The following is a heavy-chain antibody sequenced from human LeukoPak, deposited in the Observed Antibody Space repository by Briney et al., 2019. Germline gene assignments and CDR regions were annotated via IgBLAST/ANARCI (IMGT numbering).Heavy chain of an antibody. V-gene: IGHV3-64D*06. CDR1: GFTFSSYA. J-gene: IGHJ4*02. CDR3: VKESVVVPAAKNYFDY. CDR2: IGSNGGST. Sequence: GGSLRLSCSASGFTFSSYAMHWVRQAPGKGLEYVSAIGSNGGSTYYADSVKGRFTISRDNSKNTLYLQMSSLRAEDTAVYYCVKESVVVPAAKNYFDYWGQGTLVTVSS. D-gene: IGHD2-2*01.